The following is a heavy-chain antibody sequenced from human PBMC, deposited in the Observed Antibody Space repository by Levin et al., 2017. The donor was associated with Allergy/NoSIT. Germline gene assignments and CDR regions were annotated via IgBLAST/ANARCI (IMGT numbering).Heavy chain of an antibody. CDR3: ARARVVAAAPHYFDF. CDR2: IHHSGAT. Sequence: PSETLSLTCAVSGSSITTDFFWGWVRQPPGKGLEWIGSIHHSGATFYNSSLKSRVTVSLDTSNNQFSLVMASISAADTAVYYCARARVVAAAPHYFDFWGQGTLATVSS. J-gene: IGHJ4*02. D-gene: IGHD2-15*01. V-gene: IGHV4-38-2*01. CDR1: GSSITTDFF.